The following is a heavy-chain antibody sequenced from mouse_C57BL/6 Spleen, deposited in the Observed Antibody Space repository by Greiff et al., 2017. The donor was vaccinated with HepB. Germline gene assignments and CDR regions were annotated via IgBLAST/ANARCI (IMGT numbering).Heavy chain of an antibody. CDR2: ISDGGSYT. Sequence: EVKLMESGGGLVKPGGSLKLSCAASGFTFSSYAMSWVRQTPEKRLEWVATISDGGSYTYYPDNVKGRFTISRDNAKNNLYLQMSHLKSEDTAMYYCARVYGSSLDYFDYWGQGTTLTVSS. CDR1: GFTFSSYA. CDR3: ARVYGSSLDYFDY. J-gene: IGHJ2*01. D-gene: IGHD1-1*01. V-gene: IGHV5-4*03.